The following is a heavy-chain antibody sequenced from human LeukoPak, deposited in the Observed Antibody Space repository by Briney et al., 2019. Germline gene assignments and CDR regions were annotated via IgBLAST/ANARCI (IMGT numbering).Heavy chain of an antibody. CDR1: GFTFRSYE. CDR2: TSSSGSAM. CDR3: VRDGRYCSGGRCFPI. D-gene: IGHD2-15*01. J-gene: IGHJ4*02. V-gene: IGHV3-48*03. Sequence: PGGSLRLSCAASGFTFRSYEMNWVRQAPGKGLEWVSFTSSSGSAMYYADSVKGRFTISRDNAKNSLYLQMNSLRAEDTALYYCVRDGRYCSGGRCFPIWGQGTLVTVST.